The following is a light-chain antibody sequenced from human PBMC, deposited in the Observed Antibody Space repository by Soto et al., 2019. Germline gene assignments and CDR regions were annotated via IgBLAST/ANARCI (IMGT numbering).Light chain of an antibody. CDR3: QQSRGTSLT. J-gene: IGKJ4*01. V-gene: IGKV1-39*01. CDR1: QSISDY. CDR2: ASS. Sequence: DIKMTQSPSSLSASVGDRVTITCRASQSISDYLNWYQQKPGKAPNLLIYASSILQSGVPSRFSGSGAGTDFTLTITSLQPEDFATYYCQQSRGTSLTFGGGTKV.